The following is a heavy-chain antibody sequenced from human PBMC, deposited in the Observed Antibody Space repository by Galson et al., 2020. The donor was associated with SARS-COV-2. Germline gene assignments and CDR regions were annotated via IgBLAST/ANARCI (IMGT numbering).Heavy chain of an antibody. CDR1: GFTFSSYS. V-gene: IGHV3-21*01. CDR2: ISSSSSYI. Sequence: GESLKISCAASGFTFSSYSMNWVRQAPGKGLEWVSSISSSSSYIYYADSVKGRFTISRDNAKNSLYLQMNSLRAEDTAVYYCASLPAATQRYSYYYGMDVWGQGTTVTVSS. D-gene: IGHD2-2*01. CDR3: ASLPAATQRYSYYYGMDV. J-gene: IGHJ6*02.